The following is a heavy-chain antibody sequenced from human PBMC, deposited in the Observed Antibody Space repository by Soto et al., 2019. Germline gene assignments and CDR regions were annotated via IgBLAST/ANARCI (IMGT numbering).Heavy chain of an antibody. D-gene: IGHD2-2*01. V-gene: IGHV3-21*02. CDR2: IGSSSSRV. J-gene: IGHJ4*02. CDR3: ARDVCCVLLSCPYYFDY. Sequence: EVQVVESGGGLVKPGGSLRLSCAASGFTFSTYDMSWVRQAPGKGLEWVSSIGSSSSRVYYADSMQGRFTISRDNPNKSLDLQINSLRAEDKGVYYCARDVCCVLLSCPYYFDYWRQCARVTVSS. CDR1: GFTFSTYD.